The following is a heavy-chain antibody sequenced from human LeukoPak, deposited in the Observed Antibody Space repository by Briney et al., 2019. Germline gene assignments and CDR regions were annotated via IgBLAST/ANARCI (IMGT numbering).Heavy chain of an antibody. CDR2: IYYSGST. Sequence: SQTLSLTCTVSGGSISNGGYDWSWIRQHPGKGLEWIGYIYYSGSTYYNPSLKSRVTISVDTSKNQFSLKLSSVTAADTAVYYCASHWETFDYWGQGTLVTVSS. D-gene: IGHD1-26*01. J-gene: IGHJ4*02. CDR3: ASHWETFDY. CDR1: GGSISNGGYD. V-gene: IGHV4-31*03.